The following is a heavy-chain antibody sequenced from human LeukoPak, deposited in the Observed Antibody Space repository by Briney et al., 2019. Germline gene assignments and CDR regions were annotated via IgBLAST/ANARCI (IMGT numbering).Heavy chain of an antibody. J-gene: IGHJ4*02. CDR1: GLTFSTYD. CDR2: IGKGGDT. Sequence: GASLRLSCAASGLTFSTYDMHWVRQSTGKGLEWVSGIGKGGDTYYADSVKGRFTISRENAKNSLYLQMNSLRIGDTAVYYCVRDLDLGGYSSFEYWGQGTLVTVSS. D-gene: IGHD4-23*01. V-gene: IGHV3-13*04. CDR3: VRDLDLGGYSSFEY.